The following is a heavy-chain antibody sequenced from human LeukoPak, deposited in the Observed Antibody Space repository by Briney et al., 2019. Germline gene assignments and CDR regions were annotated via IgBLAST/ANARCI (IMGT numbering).Heavy chain of an antibody. V-gene: IGHV1-18*01. CDR1: GYTFTSYG. J-gene: IGHJ4*02. CDR2: ISAYNGNT. D-gene: IGHD3-9*01. Sequence: GASVKVSCKASGYTFTSYGISWVRQAPGQGLEWMGWISAYNGNTNYAQKLQGRVTMTTDTSTSTAYVELRSLRSDDTAVYYCARYFDWLLPIDYWGQGTLVTVSS. CDR3: ARYFDWLLPIDY.